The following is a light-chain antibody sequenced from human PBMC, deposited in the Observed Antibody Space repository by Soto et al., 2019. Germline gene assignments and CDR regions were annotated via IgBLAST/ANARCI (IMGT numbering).Light chain of an antibody. J-gene: IGLJ3*02. CDR3: CSYAGSMM. V-gene: IGLV2-23*01. CDR2: EGS. CDR1: SSDVGSDTF. Sequence: QSVLTQPASVSGSPGQSITISCTGTSSDVGSDTFVSWYQQHPGKAPKLMIYEGSKRPSGVSNRFSGSKSGNTASLTISGLQAEDEDDYYCCSYAGSMMFGGGTKLTVL.